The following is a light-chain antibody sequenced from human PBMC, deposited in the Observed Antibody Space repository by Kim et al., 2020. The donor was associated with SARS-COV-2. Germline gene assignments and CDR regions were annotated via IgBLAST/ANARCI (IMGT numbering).Light chain of an antibody. J-gene: IGLJ3*02. Sequence: GQSVTSSCTATSRDVGSYNRVSWYQQPPGTATQLMIYEVRNRPSGVPDRFSGSKSGNAASLTISGLQAEDEADYYCSSYTSSSTRVFGGGTKLTVL. CDR1: SRDVGSYNR. V-gene: IGLV2-18*02. CDR3: SSYTSSSTRV. CDR2: EVR.